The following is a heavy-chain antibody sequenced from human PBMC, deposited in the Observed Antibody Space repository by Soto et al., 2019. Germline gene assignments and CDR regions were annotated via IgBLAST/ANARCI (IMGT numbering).Heavy chain of an antibody. Sequence: QVQLQESGPGLVKPSETLSLTCTVSGGSISSYYWSWIRQPPGKGLEWIGYIYYSGSTNYNPSLKCRVTISVDTSKKQFSLKLSSVTAADTAVYYCAGRPIAAAANVDYFDYWGQGALVTVSS. CDR3: AGRPIAAAANVDYFDY. CDR2: IYYSGST. V-gene: IGHV4-59*01. J-gene: IGHJ4*02. D-gene: IGHD6-13*01. CDR1: GGSISSYY.